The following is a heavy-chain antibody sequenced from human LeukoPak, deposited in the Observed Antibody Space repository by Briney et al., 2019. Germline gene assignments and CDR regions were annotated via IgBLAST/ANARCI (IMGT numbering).Heavy chain of an antibody. CDR3: AKYRMATTPYFDY. CDR1: GFTFTTYS. CDR2: ITGSGGIT. Sequence: GGSLRLSCAASGFTFTTYSMTWVRQAPGKGLQWVSAITGSGGITHYADSVKGRFTTSRDNSKNTLYLQMNSLRAEDTAVYYCAKYRMATTPYFDYWGQGTLVTVSS. J-gene: IGHJ4*02. D-gene: IGHD2-15*01. V-gene: IGHV3-23*01.